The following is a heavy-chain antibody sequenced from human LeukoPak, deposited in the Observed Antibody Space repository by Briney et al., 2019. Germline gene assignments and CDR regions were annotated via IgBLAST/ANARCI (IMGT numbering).Heavy chain of an antibody. CDR2: IYTSGST. D-gene: IGHD5-12*01. Sequence: PSETLSLTRTVSGGSISSGSYYWSWIRQPAGKGLEWIGRIYTSGSTNYNPSLKSRVTISVDTSKNQFSLKLSSVTAADTAVYYCARVYGSGYDFRGAFDIWGQGTMVTVSS. J-gene: IGHJ3*02. CDR3: ARVYGSGYDFRGAFDI. CDR1: GGSISSGSYY. V-gene: IGHV4-61*02.